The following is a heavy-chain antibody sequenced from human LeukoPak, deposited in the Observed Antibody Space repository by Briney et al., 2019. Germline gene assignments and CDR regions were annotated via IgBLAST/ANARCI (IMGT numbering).Heavy chain of an antibody. Sequence: GGSLRLSCVTSGFTFSHYAMHWVRQAPGKGLEWVAVTWNDGSDKYYGDSVKGRFTISRDNAKKTVYLQMNSLRVEETAVYYCAKDAQRGFDYSNSLESWGEGALVTVSS. CDR2: TWNDGSDK. CDR3: AKDAQRGFDYSNSLES. V-gene: IGHV3-33*06. CDR1: GFTFSHYA. J-gene: IGHJ4*02. D-gene: IGHD4-11*01.